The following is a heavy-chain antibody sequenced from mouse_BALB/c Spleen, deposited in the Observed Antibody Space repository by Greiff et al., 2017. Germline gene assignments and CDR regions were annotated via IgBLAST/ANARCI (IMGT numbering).Heavy chain of an antibody. CDR2: ISDGGSYT. V-gene: IGHV5-4*02. Sequence: EVNVVESGGGLVKPGGSLKLSCAASGFTFSSYAMYWVRQTPEKRLEWVATISDGGSYTYYPDSVKGRFTISRDNAKNNLYLQMSSLKSEDTAMYYCARAQYYAMDYWGQGTSVTVSS. CDR3: ARAQYYAMDY. CDR1: GFTFSSYA. J-gene: IGHJ4*01.